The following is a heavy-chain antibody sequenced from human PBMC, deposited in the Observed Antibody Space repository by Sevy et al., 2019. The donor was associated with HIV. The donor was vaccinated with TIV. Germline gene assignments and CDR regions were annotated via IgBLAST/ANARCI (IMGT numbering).Heavy chain of an antibody. CDR3: ARDRPPGYAILTVYFPVGPFDS. Sequence: GGSLRLSCAASGFTFSAFAIHWVRQTPGRGLEWVAVISHDGRSRDFADSVKGRFTISRDNSKNTLYLQMNSLRVEDTAVYYCARDRPPGYAILTVYFPVGPFDSWGQGTLVTVSS. J-gene: IGHJ4*01. V-gene: IGHV3-30*04. D-gene: IGHD3-9*01. CDR2: ISHDGRSR. CDR1: GFTFSAFA.